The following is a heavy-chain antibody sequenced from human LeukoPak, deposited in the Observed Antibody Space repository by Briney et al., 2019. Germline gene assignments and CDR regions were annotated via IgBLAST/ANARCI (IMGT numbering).Heavy chain of an antibody. D-gene: IGHD2-2*01. V-gene: IGHV4-34*01. CDR1: GGSFSGYY. Sequence: SETLSLTCAVYGGSFSGYYWSWIRQPPGKGLEWVGEINNSGSTNYNPSLKSRLTISVDTSKNQFSLKLSSVTAADTAVYYCAGGGIVVVPAASRPYYYYYGMDVWGKGTTVTVSS. CDR3: AGGGIVVVPAASRPYYYYYGMDV. CDR2: INNSGST. J-gene: IGHJ6*04.